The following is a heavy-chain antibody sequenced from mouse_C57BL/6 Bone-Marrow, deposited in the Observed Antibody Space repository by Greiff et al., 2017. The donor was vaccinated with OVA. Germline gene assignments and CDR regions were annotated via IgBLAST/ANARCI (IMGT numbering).Heavy chain of an antibody. Sequence: VKLMESGAELVRPGSSVKLSCKASGYTFTSYWMDWVKQMPGQGLEWIGNIYPSDSETHYNQKFKDKATLTVDKSSSTAYMQLSSLTSEDSAVYYCARGDYYGSSYLAYWGQGTLVTVSA. J-gene: IGHJ3*01. CDR3: ARGDYYGSSYLAY. D-gene: IGHD1-1*01. CDR1: GYTFTSYW. CDR2: IYPSDSET. V-gene: IGHV1-61*01.